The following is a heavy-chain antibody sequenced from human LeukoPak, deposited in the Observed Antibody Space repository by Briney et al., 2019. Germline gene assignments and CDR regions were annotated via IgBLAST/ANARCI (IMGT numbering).Heavy chain of an antibody. CDR1: GFTFGAYT. J-gene: IGHJ4*02. CDR3: AREWSQGHYFDY. Sequence: GGSLRLSCAASGFTFGAYTINWVRQAPGKGLEWVSCIFSRSESILYADSVKGRFTISRDNARNSLYLQMDSLRVEDTAIYYCAREWSQGHYFDYWGQGTLVTVSS. D-gene: IGHD2-8*01. V-gene: IGHV3-21*01. CDR2: IFSRSESI.